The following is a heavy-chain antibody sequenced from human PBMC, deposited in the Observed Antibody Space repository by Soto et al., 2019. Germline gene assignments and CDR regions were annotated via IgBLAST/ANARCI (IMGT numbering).Heavy chain of an antibody. CDR3: ARDSLWFGESPDYFDY. V-gene: IGHV3-33*01. CDR2: IWYDGSNK. CDR1: GFTFSSYG. Sequence: QVQLVESGGGVVQPGRSLRLSCAASGFTFSSYGMHWVRQAPGKGLEWVAVIWYDGSNKYYADSVKGRFTISRDNSKNTLYLQMNSLRAEDTAVYYCARDSLWFGESPDYFDYWGQGTLVTVSS. J-gene: IGHJ4*02. D-gene: IGHD3-10*01.